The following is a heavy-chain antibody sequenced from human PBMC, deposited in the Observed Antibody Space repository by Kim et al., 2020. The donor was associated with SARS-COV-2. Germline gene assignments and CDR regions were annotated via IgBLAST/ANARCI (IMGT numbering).Heavy chain of an antibody. V-gene: IGHV4-34*01. CDR2: INHSGST. CDR1: GGSFSGYY. D-gene: IGHD1-26*01. J-gene: IGHJ3*02. CDR3: ARGVGGSYSTAFDI. Sequence: SETLSLTCAVYGGSFSGYYWSWIRQPPGKGLEWIGEINHSGSTNYNPSLKSRVTISVDTSKNQFSLMLSSVTAADTAVYYCARGVGGSYSTAFDIWGQGTMVTVSS.